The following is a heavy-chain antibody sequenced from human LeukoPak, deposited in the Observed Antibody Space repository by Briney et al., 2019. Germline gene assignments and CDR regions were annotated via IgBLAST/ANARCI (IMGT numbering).Heavy chain of an antibody. CDR2: IRSKANNYAT. CDR1: GFTFSGSA. D-gene: IGHD2-15*01. J-gene: IGHJ4*01. Sequence: PGGSLRLSCAASGFTFSGSAMHWVRQASVKGLEWVGRIRSKANNYATAYAASVKGRFTISRDDSKNTLYLQMNSLRAEDTAVYYCAKDEGYPCSGGSCYGDYWGQGTLVTVSS. V-gene: IGHV3-73*01. CDR3: AKDEGYPCSGGSCYGDY.